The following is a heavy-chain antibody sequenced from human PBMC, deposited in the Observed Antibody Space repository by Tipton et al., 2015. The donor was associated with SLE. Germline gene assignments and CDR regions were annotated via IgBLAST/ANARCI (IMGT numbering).Heavy chain of an antibody. CDR2: INHSGGT. CDR1: GVSVASSDFS. D-gene: IGHD3-10*01. CDR3: ARHGAVQGDWYFDL. V-gene: IGHV4-39*07. J-gene: IGHJ2*01. Sequence: TLSLTCSVSGVSVASSDFSWAWVRQAPGEGLEWIGEINHSGGTNYNPSLKSRVTISVDTSKNQFSLKLSSVTAADTAVYYCARHGAVQGDWYFDLWGRGTLVTVSS.